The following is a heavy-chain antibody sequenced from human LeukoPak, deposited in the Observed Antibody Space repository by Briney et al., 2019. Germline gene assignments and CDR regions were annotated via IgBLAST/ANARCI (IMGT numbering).Heavy chain of an antibody. V-gene: IGHV3-74*01. D-gene: IGHD2-21*02. Sequence: GGSLRLSCAASGFTFSSYWMHWVRQAPGKGLVWVSRINSDGGSTSYADSVKGRFTISRDNAKNTLYLQMNSLRAEDTAVYYCATLAYCGGDCYFDYWGQGTLVTVSS. CDR1: GFTFSSYW. CDR3: ATLAYCGGDCYFDY. J-gene: IGHJ4*02. CDR2: INSDGGST.